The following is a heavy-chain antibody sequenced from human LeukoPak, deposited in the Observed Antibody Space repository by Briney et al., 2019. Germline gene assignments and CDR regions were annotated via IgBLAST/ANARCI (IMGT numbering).Heavy chain of an antibody. CDR3: ARGVTMIVVVRLGDGFDI. Sequence: ASVKVSCKASGYTFTSYYMHWVRQAPGQGLEWMGLINPSGGSTSYAQQFQGRVTITRETSTSTVYMELSSLRSEDTAVYYCARGVTMIVVVRLGDGFDIWGQGTMVTVSS. D-gene: IGHD3-22*01. V-gene: IGHV1-46*01. CDR1: GYTFTSYY. J-gene: IGHJ3*02. CDR2: INPSGGST.